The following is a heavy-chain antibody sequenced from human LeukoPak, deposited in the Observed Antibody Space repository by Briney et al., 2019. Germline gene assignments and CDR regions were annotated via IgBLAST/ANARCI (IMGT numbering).Heavy chain of an antibody. Sequence: GESLKISCKGSGYSFTSYWIGWAGQMPGKGLEWMELIYPGDSDTSYNPSFQGQVTISADKSISTAYLQWSSLKASDTAVYYCARPLYDSSVFRFDYWGQGTLVTVSS. CDR1: GYSFTSYW. J-gene: IGHJ4*02. CDR2: IYPGDSDT. V-gene: IGHV5-51*01. CDR3: ARPLYDSSVFRFDY. D-gene: IGHD3-22*01.